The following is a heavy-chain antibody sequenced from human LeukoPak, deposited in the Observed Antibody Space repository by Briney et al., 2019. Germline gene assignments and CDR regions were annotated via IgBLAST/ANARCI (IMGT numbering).Heavy chain of an antibody. V-gene: IGHV4-59*01. J-gene: IGHJ4*02. CDR2: IYYSGST. CDR3: ARAPTFDY. CDR1: GGSISSYY. Sequence: SETLSLTCAVSGGSISSYYWSWVRQPPGKGLEWIGYIYYSGSTNYNPSLKSRVTISVDTSKNQFSLKLSSVTAADTAVYYCARAPTFDYWGQGTLVTVSS.